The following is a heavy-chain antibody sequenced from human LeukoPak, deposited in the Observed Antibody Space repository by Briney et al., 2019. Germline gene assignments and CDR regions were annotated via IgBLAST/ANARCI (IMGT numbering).Heavy chain of an antibody. CDR3: ARVKRTTVTYLYYMDV. CDR1: GFTFSDYY. D-gene: IGHD4-11*01. CDR2: ISSSGSTI. V-gene: IGHV3-11*04. J-gene: IGHJ6*03. Sequence: GGSLRLSCAASGFTFSDYYMSWIRQAPGKGLEWVSYISSSGSTIYYADSVKGRFTISRDNAKNSLYLQMNSLRAEDTAVYYCARVKRTTVTYLYYMDVWGKGTTVTVSS.